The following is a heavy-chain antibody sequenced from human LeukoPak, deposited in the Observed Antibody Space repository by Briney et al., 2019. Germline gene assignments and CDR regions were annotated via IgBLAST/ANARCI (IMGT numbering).Heavy chain of an antibody. D-gene: IGHD5-12*01. CDR3: ARDGMATINS. J-gene: IGHJ4*02. CDR1: GFIFSTCW. CDR2: IKQDGSEK. V-gene: IGHV3-7*03. Sequence: GGSLRLTCAASGFIFSTCWMSWVRQAPGKGLEWVANIKQDGSEKYYVDSVKGRFTISRDNAKNSLYLQMNSLRAEDTAVYYCARDGMATINSWGQGTVVTVSS.